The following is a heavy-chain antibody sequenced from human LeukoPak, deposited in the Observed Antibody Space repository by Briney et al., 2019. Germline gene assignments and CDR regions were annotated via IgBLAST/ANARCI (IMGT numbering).Heavy chain of an antibody. CDR1: GYTFTSYY. V-gene: IGHV1-46*01. CDR3: ARELPDTLLDP. CDR2: INPSGGST. J-gene: IGHJ5*02. Sequence: ASVKVSCKASGYTFTSYYMHWVRQAPGQGLEWMGIINPSGGSTSYAQKFQGRATMTRDTSTSTVYMELSSLRSEDTAVYYCARELPDTLLDPWGQGTLVTVSS. D-gene: IGHD3-9*01.